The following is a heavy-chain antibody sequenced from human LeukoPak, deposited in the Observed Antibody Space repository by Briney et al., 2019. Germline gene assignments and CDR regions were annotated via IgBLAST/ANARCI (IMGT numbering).Heavy chain of an antibody. CDR1: GGSISSSSYY. D-gene: IGHD3-3*01. V-gene: IGHV4-39*01. CDR2: IYYSGST. J-gene: IGHJ4*02. Sequence: SETLSLTCTVSGGSISSSSYYWGWLRQPPGTGLEWIGSIYYSGSTYYNPSLKSRVTISVDTSKNQFSLKLSSVTAADTAVYYCARLRVVTRFDYWGQGTLVTVSS. CDR3: ARLRVVTRFDY.